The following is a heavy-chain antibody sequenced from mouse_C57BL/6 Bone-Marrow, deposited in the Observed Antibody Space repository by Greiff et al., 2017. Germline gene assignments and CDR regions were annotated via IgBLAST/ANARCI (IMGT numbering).Heavy chain of an antibody. CDR2: ISDGGSYT. CDR1: GFTFSSYA. V-gene: IGHV5-4*01. CDR3: ARVTILYPFAY. D-gene: IGHD2-12*01. J-gene: IGHJ3*01. Sequence: EVQLVESGGGLVKPGGSLKLSCAASGFTFSSYAMSWVRQTPEKRLEWVATISDGGSYTYYPDNVKGRFTISRDNAKNNLYLQMSHLKSEDTAMYYCARVTILYPFAYWGQGTLVTVSA.